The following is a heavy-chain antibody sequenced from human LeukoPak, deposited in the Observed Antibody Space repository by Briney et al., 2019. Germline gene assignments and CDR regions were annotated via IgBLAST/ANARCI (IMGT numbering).Heavy chain of an antibody. CDR2: IYYSGST. Sequence: SETLSLTCTVSGGSISSSSYYWGWIRQPPGKGLEWIGSIYYSGSTYYNPSLKSRVTISVDTSKNQFSLKLSSVTAADTAVYYCARDPYGDSNMDVWGKGTTVTVSS. J-gene: IGHJ6*03. CDR1: GGSISSSSYY. D-gene: IGHD4-17*01. V-gene: IGHV4-39*07. CDR3: ARDPYGDSNMDV.